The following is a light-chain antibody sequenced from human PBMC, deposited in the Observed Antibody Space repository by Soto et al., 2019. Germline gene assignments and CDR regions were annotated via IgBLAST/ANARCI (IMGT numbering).Light chain of an antibody. V-gene: IGKV1-5*01. Sequence: DIQMTQSPSTLSASVGDRVTITCRASESISTWLAWYQQKPGQVPKLLIYDASTLQSGVPSRFSGRGSGTEFTLTISSLQPDEFATYYCQKYHSYFGPGTQVEIK. CDR1: ESISTW. J-gene: IGKJ3*01. CDR3: QKYHSY. CDR2: DAS.